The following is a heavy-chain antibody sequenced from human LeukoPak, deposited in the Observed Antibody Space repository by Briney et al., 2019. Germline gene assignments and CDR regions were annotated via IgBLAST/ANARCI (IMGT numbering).Heavy chain of an antibody. V-gene: IGHV1-46*01. J-gene: IGHJ4*02. CDR3: ARNVDIVATIMDYFDY. CDR2: IIPSDGFT. D-gene: IGHD5-12*01. CDR1: GYTFSSYY. Sequence: RASVKVSCKASGYTFSSYYVHWVRQAPGQGLEWMGMIIPSDGFTSYAQKFQGRVTMTRDMSTSTVYMELSSLRSDDTAVYYCARNVDIVATIMDYFDYWGQGTLVTVSS.